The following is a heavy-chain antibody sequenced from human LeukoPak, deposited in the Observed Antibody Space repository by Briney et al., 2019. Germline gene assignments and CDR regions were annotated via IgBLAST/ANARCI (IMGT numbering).Heavy chain of an antibody. CDR1: GFTFSSYA. Sequence: GGSLRLSCAASGFTFSSYAMSWVRQAPGKGLEWVSAISGSGGSTYYADSVKGRFTISRDNSKNTLYLQMNSLRAEDTAVYYCAKDPKSPTQARNWFDPWGQGTLVTVSS. CDR2: ISGSGGST. J-gene: IGHJ5*02. CDR3: AKDPKSPTQARNWFDP. V-gene: IGHV3-23*01.